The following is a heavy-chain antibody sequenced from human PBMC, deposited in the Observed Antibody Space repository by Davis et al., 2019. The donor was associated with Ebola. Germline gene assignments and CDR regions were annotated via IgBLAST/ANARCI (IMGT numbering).Heavy chain of an antibody. CDR2: IYYSGST. D-gene: IGHD4-17*01. CDR1: GGSISSYY. V-gene: IGHV4-59*12. CDR3: ATSWGLRGRRYFDY. J-gene: IGHJ4*02. Sequence: MPGGSLRLSCTVSGGSISSYYWSWIRQPPGKGLEWIGYIYYSGSTNYNPSLKSRVTISVDTSKNQFSLKLSSVTAADTAVYYCATSWGLRGRRYFDYWGQGTLVTVSS.